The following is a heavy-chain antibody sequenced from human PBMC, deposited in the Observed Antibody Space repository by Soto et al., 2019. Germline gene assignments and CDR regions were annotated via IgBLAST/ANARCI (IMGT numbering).Heavy chain of an antibody. CDR3: ARSEYFAY. CDR1: GDSITNKDW. V-gene: IGHV4-4*02. Sequence: QVQLQESGPGLVKPSGTLSLTCTVSGDSITNKDWWSWVRQPPGMGLEWIGEIYHTGTTNYNPSLRSRVSISVATSKNQFALKLTSVTAADTAMYYCARSEYFAYWGQGTLVTVSS. J-gene: IGHJ4*02. CDR2: IYHTGTT.